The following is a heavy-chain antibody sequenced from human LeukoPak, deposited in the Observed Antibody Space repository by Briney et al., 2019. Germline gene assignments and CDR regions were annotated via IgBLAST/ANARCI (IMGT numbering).Heavy chain of an antibody. CDR2: IYYSGST. CDR1: GASIINYW. Sequence: PSGTLSLTCGVSGASIINYWWSWVRQPPGKGLEWIGSIYYSGSTYYNPSLKSRVTISVDTSKNQFSLKLSSVTAADTAVYYCARDLIPVGELDLYYYYGMDVWGQGTTVTVSS. D-gene: IGHD3-10*01. J-gene: IGHJ6*02. CDR3: ARDLIPVGELDLYYYYGMDV. V-gene: IGHV4-4*02.